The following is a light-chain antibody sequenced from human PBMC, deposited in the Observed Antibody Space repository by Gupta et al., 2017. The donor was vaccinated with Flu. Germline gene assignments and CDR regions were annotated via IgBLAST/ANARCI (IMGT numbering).Light chain of an antibody. CDR3: QVWDSSGDHPV. CDR1: KIGSKS. Sequence: SSVLSRPPSVSVAPGQTARITCGGNKIGSKSVHWYQQKPGQAPVLVVYDDRDRPSGIPERFSGSNSGNTATLTISRVEPGDEADYHCQVWDSSGDHPVFGGGTKLSVL. V-gene: IGLV3-21*02. J-gene: IGLJ3*02. CDR2: DDR.